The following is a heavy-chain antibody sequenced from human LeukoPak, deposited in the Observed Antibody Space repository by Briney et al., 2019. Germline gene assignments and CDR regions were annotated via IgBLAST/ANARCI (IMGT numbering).Heavy chain of an antibody. J-gene: IGHJ6*02. CDR3: ARHSTTVTTYYYYYYAMDV. CDR1: GGTFSSYA. V-gene: IGHV1-69*13. D-gene: IGHD4-17*01. Sequence: SVKVSCKASGGTFSSYAISWVRQAPGQGLEWMGGIIPIFGTTNYAQKFQGRITITADESTGTAYMELSSLRSEDTAVYYCARHSTTVTTYYYYYYAMDVWGQGTTVTVSS. CDR2: IIPIFGTT.